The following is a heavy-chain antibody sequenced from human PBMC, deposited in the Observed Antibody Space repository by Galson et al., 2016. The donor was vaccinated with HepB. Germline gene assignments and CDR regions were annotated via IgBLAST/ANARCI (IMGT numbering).Heavy chain of an antibody. CDR3: ARGVTGTPYFDF. Sequence: SETLSLTCNVSGGSISSFFWSWVRQPPGKGLEWIGYIYKTGNTNYSPPLKSRVTVSVDTSKNQLSLELRSMTAADTAIYYCARGVTGTPYFDFWGQGALVTVSS. D-gene: IGHD2-21*02. CDR2: IYKTGNT. V-gene: IGHV4-59*01. CDR1: GGSISSFF. J-gene: IGHJ4*02.